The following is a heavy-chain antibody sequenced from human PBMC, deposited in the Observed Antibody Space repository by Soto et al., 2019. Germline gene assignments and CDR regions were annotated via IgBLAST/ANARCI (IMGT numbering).Heavy chain of an antibody. Sequence: GGSLRLSCEASGFSFSTFDMSWVRQAPGKGLEWVSAISGSGGSTYYADSVKGRFTISRDNSKNTLYLQMNSLRAEDTAVYYCAKEGYNWNQFDYWGQGTLVTVSS. V-gene: IGHV3-23*01. J-gene: IGHJ4*02. CDR2: ISGSGGST. D-gene: IGHD1-20*01. CDR3: AKEGYNWNQFDY. CDR1: GFSFSTFD.